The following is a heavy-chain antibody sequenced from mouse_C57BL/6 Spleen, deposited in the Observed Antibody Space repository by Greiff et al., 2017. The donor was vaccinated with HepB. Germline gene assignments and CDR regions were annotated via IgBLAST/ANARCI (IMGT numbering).Heavy chain of an antibody. V-gene: IGHV1-64*01. D-gene: IGHD1-1*01. CDR2: IHPNSGST. CDR1: GYTFTSYW. CDR3: ARGANYYGSSYNYFDV. Sequence: VQLQQSGAELVKPGASVKLSCKASGYTFTSYWMHWVKQRPGQGLEWIGMIHPNSGSTNYNEKFKSKATLTVDKSSSTAYMQLSSLTSEDSAVYYCARGANYYGSSYNYFDVWGTGTTVTVSS. J-gene: IGHJ1*03.